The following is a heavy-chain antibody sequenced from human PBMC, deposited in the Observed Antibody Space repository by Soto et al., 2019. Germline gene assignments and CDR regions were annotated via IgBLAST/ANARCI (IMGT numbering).Heavy chain of an antibody. J-gene: IGHJ6*02. Sequence: PSETLSLTCTVSGDSVSSGGYYWSWIRQAPGKGLEWIGYIYYSGNTNYSPSLNSRVTISVDTSKNQFSLKLSSVTAADTAVYYCAREYRKTIFGVVHGMDVWGQGTTVTVSS. CDR2: IYYSGNT. CDR3: AREYRKTIFGVVHGMDV. CDR1: GDSVSSGGYY. D-gene: IGHD3-3*01. V-gene: IGHV4-61*08.